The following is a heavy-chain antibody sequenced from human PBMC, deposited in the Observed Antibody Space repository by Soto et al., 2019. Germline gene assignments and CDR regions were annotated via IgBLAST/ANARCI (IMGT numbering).Heavy chain of an antibody. CDR3: ARKGRRDYYGMDV. CDR2: IYYSGST. Sequence: SETLSLTCTVSGGSISSGDYYWGWIRQPPGKGLEWIGYIYYSGSTYYNPSLKSRVTISVDTSKNQFSLKLSSVTAADTAVYYCARKGRRDYYGMDVWGQGTTVTVSS. V-gene: IGHV4-30-4*01. D-gene: IGHD3-10*01. J-gene: IGHJ6*02. CDR1: GGSISSGDYY.